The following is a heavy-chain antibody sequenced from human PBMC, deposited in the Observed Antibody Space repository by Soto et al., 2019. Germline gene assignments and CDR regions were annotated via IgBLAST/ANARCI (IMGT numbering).Heavy chain of an antibody. Sequence: QVQLVQSGAEVKKPGASVKVSCKASGYTFTNYDINWVRQATGQGLEWMGWMNPNSGNTGYVQKFQGRVSMTRNTSISTAYMELSSLRSEDAAVYYCAISVRRWERLPIYYFDYWGPGTPVTVSS. D-gene: IGHD1-26*01. J-gene: IGHJ4*02. CDR3: AISVRRWERLPIYYFDY. CDR1: GYTFTNYD. V-gene: IGHV1-8*01. CDR2: MNPNSGNT.